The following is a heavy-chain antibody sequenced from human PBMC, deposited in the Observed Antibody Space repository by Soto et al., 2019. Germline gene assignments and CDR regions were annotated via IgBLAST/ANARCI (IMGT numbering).Heavy chain of an antibody. CDR1: GGSISSGDYY. CDR2: IYYSGST. CDR3: ARDDITIFGVVREIYYGMVV. J-gene: IGHJ6*02. V-gene: IGHV4-30-4*01. Sequence: ASETLSLTCTVSGGSISSGDYYWSWIRQPPGKGLEWIGYIYYSGSTYYNPSLKSRVTISVDTSKNQFSLKLSSVTAADTAVYYCARDDITIFGVVREIYYGMVVWGQGTTVTV. D-gene: IGHD3-3*01.